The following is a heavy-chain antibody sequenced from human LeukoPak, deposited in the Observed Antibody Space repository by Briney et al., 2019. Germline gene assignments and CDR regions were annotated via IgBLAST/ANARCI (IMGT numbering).Heavy chain of an antibody. Sequence: GGSLRLSCAASGFTFSSYAMSWVRQAPGKGLEWVSAISGSGGSTYYADSVKGRFTISRDNSKNTLYLQMKSLRAEDTAVYYCAKDQMGYCSGGSCPANYWGQGTLVTVSS. J-gene: IGHJ4*02. D-gene: IGHD2-15*01. CDR2: ISGSGGST. V-gene: IGHV3-23*01. CDR3: AKDQMGYCSGGSCPANY. CDR1: GFTFSSYA.